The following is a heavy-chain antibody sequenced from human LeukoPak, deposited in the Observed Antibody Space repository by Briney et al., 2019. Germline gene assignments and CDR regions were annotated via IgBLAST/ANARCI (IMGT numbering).Heavy chain of an antibody. Sequence: GRSLRLSGAASGFTLSSYGMHWVRQAPGKGLEWEAVISYDGSNKYYADSVKGRFTISRDNSKNTLYLQMNSLRAEDTAVYYCAKELERRNSNAFDIWGQGTVVTVSS. CDR2: ISYDGSNK. V-gene: IGHV3-30*18. J-gene: IGHJ3*02. CDR1: GFTLSSYG. CDR3: AKELERRNSNAFDI. D-gene: IGHD4-23*01.